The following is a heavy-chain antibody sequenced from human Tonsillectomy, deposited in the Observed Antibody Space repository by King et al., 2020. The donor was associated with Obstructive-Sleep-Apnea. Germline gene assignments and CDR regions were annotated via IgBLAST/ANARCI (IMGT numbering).Heavy chain of an antibody. CDR2: ISYDGTNK. J-gene: IGHJ4*02. CDR3: AKSVYSSAYSYYFDY. CDR1: GFMFSNFG. Sequence: QLVQSGGGVVQPGRSLRLSCAASGFMFSNFGLHWVRQAPGRGLEWVAAISYDGTNKYYADSVKGRFTNSRDNSKNTLYLQMNSLRAEDTAIYYCAKSVYSSAYSYYFDYWGQGTLLTVSS. V-gene: IGHV3-30*18. D-gene: IGHD3-22*01.